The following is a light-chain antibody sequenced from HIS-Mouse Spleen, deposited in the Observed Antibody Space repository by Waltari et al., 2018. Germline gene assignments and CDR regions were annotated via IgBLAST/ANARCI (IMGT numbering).Light chain of an antibody. V-gene: IGKV1-8*01. CDR1: QGISSY. J-gene: IGKJ4*01. CDR3: QQYYSYPLT. CDR2: AAS. Sequence: AIRMTQSPSSLSASTGDRVTISWRASQGISSYLAWYQQKPGKAPTLLIYAASTLQSGVPSRFSGSGSGTDFTLTISCLQSEDFATYYCQQYYSYPLTFGGGTKVEIK.